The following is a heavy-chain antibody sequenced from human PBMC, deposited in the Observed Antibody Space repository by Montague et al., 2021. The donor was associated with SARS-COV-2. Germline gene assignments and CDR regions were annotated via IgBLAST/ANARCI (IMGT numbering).Heavy chain of an antibody. Sequence: SLRLSCAASGFTFSSYSMNWVRQAPGKGLEWVSSIGSSSSYIYYADSVKGRFTISRDNAKNSLYLQMNSLRAEDTAVYYCARDITMVRGVIYFDYWGQGTLVTVSS. J-gene: IGHJ4*02. D-gene: IGHD3-10*01. CDR3: ARDITMVRGVIYFDY. CDR2: IGSSSSYI. V-gene: IGHV3-21*01. CDR1: GFTFSSYS.